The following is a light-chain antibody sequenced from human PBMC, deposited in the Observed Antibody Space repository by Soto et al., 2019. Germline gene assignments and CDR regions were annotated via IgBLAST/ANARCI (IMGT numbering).Light chain of an antibody. V-gene: IGLV1-44*01. Sequence: QSVLTQPPSASGTPGQRITISCSGSSTNIGYNAVNWYQKFPGTAPRLLIYSDSQRPAGIPDRFSGSKSGTSASLAISGLQSEDEADYYCAAWDDSLGGLYVFGTGTKVTVL. CDR3: AAWDDSLGGLYV. CDR2: SDS. J-gene: IGLJ1*01. CDR1: STNIGYNA.